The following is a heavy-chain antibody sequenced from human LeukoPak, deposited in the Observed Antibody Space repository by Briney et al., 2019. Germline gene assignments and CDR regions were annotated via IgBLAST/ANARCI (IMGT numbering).Heavy chain of an antibody. CDR3: ARLHPSQSGFSDY. CDR2: ILYGGST. CDR1: GGSVSGYY. J-gene: IGHJ4*02. D-gene: IGHD5-12*01. Sequence: SETLSLTCTVSGGSVSGYYWTWIRQPPGKGLEWIGYILYGGSTKYNPSLKSRITISVDTSKNRVPLRLRSVTAADTAMYYCARLHPSQSGFSDYWGQGTLVTVTS. V-gene: IGHV4-59*08.